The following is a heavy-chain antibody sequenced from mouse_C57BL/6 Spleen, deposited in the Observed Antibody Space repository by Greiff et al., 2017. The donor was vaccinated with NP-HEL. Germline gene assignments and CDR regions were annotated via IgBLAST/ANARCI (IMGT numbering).Heavy chain of an antibody. CDR2: IDPSDSYT. J-gene: IGHJ2*01. CDR3: ARRGFGSYYFDD. V-gene: IGHV1-50*01. CDR1: GYTFTSYW. Sequence: QVQLQQPGAELVKPGASVKLSCKASGYTFTSYWMQWVKQRPGQGLEWIGEIDPSDSYTNYNQKFKGKATLTVDTSSSTAYMQLSSLTSEDSAVYYCARRGFGSYYFDDWGQGTTLTVSS.